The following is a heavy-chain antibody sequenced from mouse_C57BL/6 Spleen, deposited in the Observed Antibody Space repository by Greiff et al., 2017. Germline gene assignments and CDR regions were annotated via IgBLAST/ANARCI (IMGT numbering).Heavy chain of an antibody. CDR2: INPGSGGT. CDR1: GFAFPHYL. D-gene: IGHD1-1*01. Sequence: VQLVESGAELVRPGTSVKVSCKASGFAFPHYLIEWVKQRPGQGLAWIGVINPGSGGTNYNEKFKGQATMTADKSSSTAYMQRSSLTSEDSAVYFCARSVSTGVTPYYFDYWGQGTTLTVSS. V-gene: IGHV1-54*01. CDR3: ARSVSTGVTPYYFDY. J-gene: IGHJ2*01.